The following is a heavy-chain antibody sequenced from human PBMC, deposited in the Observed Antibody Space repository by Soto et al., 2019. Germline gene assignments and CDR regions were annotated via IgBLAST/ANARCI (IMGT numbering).Heavy chain of an antibody. CDR2: IIPIFGTA. V-gene: IGHV1-69*01. CDR1: GGTFSSYA. CDR3: ARAPITMIVSNWFDP. D-gene: IGHD3-22*01. J-gene: IGHJ5*02. Sequence: QVQLVQSGAEVKKPGSSVKVSCKASGGTFSSYAISWVRQAPGQGLEWMGGIIPIFGTANYAQKFQGRVTITADESTSTADMELSSLRSEDTAVYYCARAPITMIVSNWFDPWGQGTLVTVSS.